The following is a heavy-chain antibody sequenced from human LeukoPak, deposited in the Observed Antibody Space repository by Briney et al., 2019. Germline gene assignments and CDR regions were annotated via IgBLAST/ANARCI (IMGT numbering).Heavy chain of an antibody. CDR3: ARGVLIAAAGAWFDP. J-gene: IGHJ5*02. Sequence: PSETLSLTCTVSGGSINSYYWSWIRQPPGKGLEWIGYIYYSGSTYYNPSLKSRVTISVDTSKNQFSLKLSSVTAADTAVYYCARGVLIAAAGAWFDPWGQGTLVTVSS. CDR2: IYYSGST. D-gene: IGHD6-13*01. V-gene: IGHV4-59*12. CDR1: GGSINSYY.